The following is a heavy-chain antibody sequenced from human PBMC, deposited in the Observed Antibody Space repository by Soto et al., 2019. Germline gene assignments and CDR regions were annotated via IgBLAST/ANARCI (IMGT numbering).Heavy chain of an antibody. J-gene: IGHJ6*02. V-gene: IGHV1-2*02. CDR1: GYTFTGYY. CDR3: AREGYPSSDYCGMDV. CDR2: INPNSGGT. Sequence: ASVKVSCKASGYTFTGYYMHWVRQAPGQGLEWMGWINPNSGGTNYAQKFQGRVTMTRDTSISTAYMELSRLRSGDTAVYYCAREGYPSSDYCGMDVWGQGTTVTVSS. D-gene: IGHD5-12*01.